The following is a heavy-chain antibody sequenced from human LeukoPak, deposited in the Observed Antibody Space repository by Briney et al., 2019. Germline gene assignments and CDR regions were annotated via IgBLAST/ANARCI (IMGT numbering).Heavy chain of an antibody. CDR3: ANMQLVKGVFEI. Sequence: GGSLRLSCAASGFTFSSFAMSWVRQAPGTGLDWVSAISGGSDNTYYADSVKGRFTISRDNSKNTLDLHMSSLTADDTAVYYCANMQLVKGVFEIWGQGTRVTVSS. CDR1: GFTFSSFA. J-gene: IGHJ3*02. V-gene: IGHV3-23*01. D-gene: IGHD6-13*01. CDR2: ISGGSDNT.